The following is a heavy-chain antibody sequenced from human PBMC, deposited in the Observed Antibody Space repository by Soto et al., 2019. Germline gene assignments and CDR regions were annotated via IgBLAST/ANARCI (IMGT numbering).Heavy chain of an antibody. CDR2: IYYSGST. Sequence: PSETLSLTCTVSGGSISSGDYYWSWIRQPPGKGLEWIGYIYYSGSTYYNPSLKSRVTISVDTSKNQFSLKLSSVTAADTAVYYCASSPITGTYYFDYWGQGTLVTVSS. CDR1: GGSISSGDYY. D-gene: IGHD1-20*01. CDR3: ASSPITGTYYFDY. V-gene: IGHV4-30-4*01. J-gene: IGHJ4*02.